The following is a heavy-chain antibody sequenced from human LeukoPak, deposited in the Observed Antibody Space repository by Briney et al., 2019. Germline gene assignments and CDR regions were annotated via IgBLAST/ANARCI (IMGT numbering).Heavy chain of an antibody. CDR1: GFTFSSYG. J-gene: IGHJ4*02. CDR2: IWYDGSNK. Sequence: GGSLRLSCAASGFTFSSYGMHWVRQAPGKGQEWVAVIWYDGSNKYYADSVKGRFTISRDNSKNTLYLQMNSLRAEDTAVYYCAKERLGYCSGGSCYVFDYWGQGTLVTVSS. D-gene: IGHD2-15*01. CDR3: AKERLGYCSGGSCYVFDY. V-gene: IGHV3-33*06.